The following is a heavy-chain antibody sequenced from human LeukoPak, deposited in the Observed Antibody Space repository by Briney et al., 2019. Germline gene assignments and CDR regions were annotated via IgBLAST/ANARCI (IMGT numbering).Heavy chain of an antibody. CDR2: IYYSGST. Sequence: SETLSLTCTVSGGSISSYYWSWTRQPPGKGLEWIGYIYYSGSTNYNPSLKSRVTISVDTSKNQFSLKLSSVTAADTAVYYCARAPPGEYDFWSGYLDYWGQGTLVTVSS. V-gene: IGHV4-59*01. CDR1: GGSISSYY. D-gene: IGHD3-3*01. J-gene: IGHJ4*02. CDR3: ARAPPGEYDFWSGYLDY.